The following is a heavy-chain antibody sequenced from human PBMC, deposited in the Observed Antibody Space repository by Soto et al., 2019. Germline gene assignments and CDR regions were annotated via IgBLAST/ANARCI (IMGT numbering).Heavy chain of an antibody. CDR2: IYYSGST. D-gene: IGHD3-10*01. CDR3: AVGSGSSRFYYFDY. J-gene: IGHJ4*02. CDR1: GGSISSSSYY. V-gene: IGHV4-39*01. Sequence: SETLSLTCTVSGGSISSSSYYWGWIRQPPGKGLEWIGSIYYSGSTYYNPSLKSRVTISVDTSKNQFSLKLSSVTAADTAVYYCAVGSGSSRFYYFDYWGQGTLVTVSS.